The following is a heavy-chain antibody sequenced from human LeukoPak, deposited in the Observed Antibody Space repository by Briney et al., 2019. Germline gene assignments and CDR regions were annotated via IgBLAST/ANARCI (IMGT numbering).Heavy chain of an antibody. D-gene: IGHD1-1*01. CDR1: GYTFTSYG. CDR3: ARDPGPVVYNWNALDYGMDV. J-gene: IGHJ6*02. CDR2: ISAYNGNT. Sequence: ASVKVSCKASGYTFTSYGISWVRQAPGQGLEWMGWISAYNGNTNYAQKLQGRVTMTTDTSTSTAYMELRSLRYDDTAVYYCARDPGPVVYNWNALDYGMDVWGQGTTVTVSS. V-gene: IGHV1-18*01.